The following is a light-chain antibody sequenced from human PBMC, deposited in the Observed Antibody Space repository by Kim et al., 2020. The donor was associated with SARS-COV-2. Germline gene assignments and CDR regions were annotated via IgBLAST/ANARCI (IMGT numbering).Light chain of an antibody. V-gene: IGLV3-21*04. J-gene: IGLJ1*01. Sequence: PGKTARINCGGLDIGSKSVRCYQQRPGQAPVLVIYYDSDRPSGIPERFSGSNSENSATLTINRVEAGDEADYYCQVWDSSSDHLVFGTGTKVTVL. CDR3: QVWDSSSDHLV. CDR1: DIGSKS. CDR2: YDS.